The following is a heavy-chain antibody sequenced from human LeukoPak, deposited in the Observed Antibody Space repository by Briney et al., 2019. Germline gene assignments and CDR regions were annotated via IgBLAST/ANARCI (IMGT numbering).Heavy chain of an antibody. Sequence: GSLRLSCAASGFTFDSYAMHWVRQAPGKGLEWVAVISYDGNNKYYADSVKGRFIISRDNSKNTLYLQMNSLRTEDTAMYYCARDPKGGFSYGWGAFDIWGQGTMVTVSS. D-gene: IGHD5-18*01. V-gene: IGHV3-30-3*01. CDR3: ARDPKGGFSYGWGAFDI. CDR1: GFTFDSYA. J-gene: IGHJ3*02. CDR2: ISYDGNNK.